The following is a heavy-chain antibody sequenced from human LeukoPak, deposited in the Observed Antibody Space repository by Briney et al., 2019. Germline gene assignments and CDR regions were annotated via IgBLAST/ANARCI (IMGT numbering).Heavy chain of an antibody. D-gene: IGHD2-21*01. CDR1: GYIFTKYV. J-gene: IGHJ4*02. Sequence: ASVKVSCKASGYIFTKYVVHWVRQAPGQRHEWMGWIKAGNGDTKYSQNFQDRLTITRDTSASTVYMELSSLTSEDTALYYCARDDCGDTCYPGGYWGQGTLVIVSS. V-gene: IGHV1-3*01. CDR3: ARDDCGDTCYPGGY. CDR2: IKAGNGDT.